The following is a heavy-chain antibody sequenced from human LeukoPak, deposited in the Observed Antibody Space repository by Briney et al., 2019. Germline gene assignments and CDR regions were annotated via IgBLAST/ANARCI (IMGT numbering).Heavy chain of an antibody. CDR3: ARDNFVWFGDATPYYYYGMDV. V-gene: IGHV3-74*01. D-gene: IGHD3-10*01. CDR1: GFTFSSYW. Sequence: GRSLRLSCAASGFTFSSYWMHWVRQAPGKGLVWVSRINSDGSSTSYADSVKGRFTISRDNAKNTLYLQMNSLRAEDTAVYYCARDNFVWFGDATPYYYYGMDVWGQGTTVTVSS. CDR2: INSDGSST. J-gene: IGHJ6*01.